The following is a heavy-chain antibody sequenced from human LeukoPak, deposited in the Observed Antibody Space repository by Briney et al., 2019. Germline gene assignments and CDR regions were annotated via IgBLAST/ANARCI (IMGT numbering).Heavy chain of an antibody. D-gene: IGHD1-26*01. CDR1: GFTFSSYW. CDR2: IKQDGSEK. J-gene: IGHJ4*02. CDR3: AKPPEVGATVGYFDY. V-gene: IGHV3-7*02. Sequence: GGSLRLSCAASGFTFSSYWMSWVRQAPGKGLEWVGNIKQDGSEKYYADSVKGRFTISRDNSKNTLYLQMNSLRAEDTAVYYCAKPPEVGATVGYFDYWGQGTLVTVSS.